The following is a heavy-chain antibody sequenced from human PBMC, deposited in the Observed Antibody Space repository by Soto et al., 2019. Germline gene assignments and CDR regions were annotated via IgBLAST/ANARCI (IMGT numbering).Heavy chain of an antibody. CDR3: AKDRWGDFGDLNLPGY. CDR1: GFTFISFG. CDR2: ISDDGSTK. J-gene: IGHJ4*02. Sequence: QVLLVESGGGVVQPGRSLRLSCAASGFTFISFGMHWVCQAPGKGLEWVAVISDDGSTKHYADSVKGRFTISRDNSKNTLYLQMNSVGTEDTAVYYCAKDRWGDFGDLNLPGYWGQGTLVTVSS. D-gene: IGHD4-17*01. V-gene: IGHV3-30*18.